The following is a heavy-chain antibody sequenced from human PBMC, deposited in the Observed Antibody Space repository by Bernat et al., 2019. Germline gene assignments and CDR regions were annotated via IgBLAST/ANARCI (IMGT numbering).Heavy chain of an antibody. CDR2: ISYDGSNK. CDR3: AKDPRAGDFDY. Sequence: QVQLVESGGGVVQPGRSLRLSCAASGFTFSSYGMHWVRQAPGKGLEWVAVISYDGSNKYYADSVKGRFTISRDNSKNTLYLQMNSLRAEDTAVYYCAKDPRAGDFDYWGQGTLVTVSS. D-gene: IGHD3-10*01. V-gene: IGHV3-30*18. CDR1: GFTFSSYG. J-gene: IGHJ4*02.